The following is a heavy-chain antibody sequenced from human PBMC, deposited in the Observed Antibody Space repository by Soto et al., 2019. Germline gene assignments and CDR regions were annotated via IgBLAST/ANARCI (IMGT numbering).Heavy chain of an antibody. V-gene: IGHV3-15*01. CDR1: GFTFSNAW. CDR3: TTRYCSSVGCYASGLSY. Sequence: GGSLRLSCAASGFTFSNAWMSWVRQAPGKGLEWVGRIKSKTDGGTTDYAAPVKGRFTISRDDSENTLYLQMNSLKTEDTAVYYCTTRYCSSVGCYASGLSYWGQGTLVTVSS. D-gene: IGHD2-2*01. CDR2: IKSKTDGGTT. J-gene: IGHJ4*02.